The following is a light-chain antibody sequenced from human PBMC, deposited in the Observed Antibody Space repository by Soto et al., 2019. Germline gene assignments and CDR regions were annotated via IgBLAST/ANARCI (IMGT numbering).Light chain of an antibody. CDR3: AAWDDSLNGLV. CDR1: SSNIGSKP. V-gene: IGLV1-44*01. J-gene: IGLJ2*01. CDR2: NTN. Sequence: QLVLAQPPSASGTPGQRVTISCSGSSSNIGSKPVNWYQQLPGAAPKLLIHNTNQRPSGVPDRFSGSKSGTSASLAISGLQSDDEAHYYCAAWDDSLNGLVFGGVTKLTVL.